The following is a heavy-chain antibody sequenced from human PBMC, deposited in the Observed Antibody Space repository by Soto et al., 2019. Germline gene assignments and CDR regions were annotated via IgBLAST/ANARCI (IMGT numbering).Heavy chain of an antibody. J-gene: IGHJ6*02. CDR3: ARATAPEAYYYYGMDV. V-gene: IGHV3-74*01. CDR1: GFTFSSYW. Sequence: PGGSLRLSCAASGFTFSSYWMHWVRQAPGKGLVWVSRINSDGSSTSYADSVKGRFTISRDNAKNTLYLQMNSLRAEDTAVYYCARATAPEAYYYYGMDVRGQGTTVTVSS. CDR2: INSDGSST.